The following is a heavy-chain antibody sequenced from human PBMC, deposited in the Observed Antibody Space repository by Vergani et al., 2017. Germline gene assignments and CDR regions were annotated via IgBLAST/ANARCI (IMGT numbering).Heavy chain of an antibody. Sequence: QVQLQASGPGLVKPSQTLSLTCTVSGGSINSHNNYWSWIRQPAGKGLEWIGRIHTSGSTNYNHSLKSRVTMSEDTSKNQFPLNLTTVTAADTAVYFCARGSCLGGSCYKPRFDYWGQGNLGNGSS. J-gene: IGHJ4*02. CDR2: IHTSGST. V-gene: IGHV4-61*02. CDR3: ARGSCLGGSCYKPRFDY. CDR1: GGSINSHNNY. D-gene: IGHD2-15*01.